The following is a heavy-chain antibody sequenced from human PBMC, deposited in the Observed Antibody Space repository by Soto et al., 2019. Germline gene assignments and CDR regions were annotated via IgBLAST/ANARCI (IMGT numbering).Heavy chain of an antibody. CDR2: INSDGSST. CDR3: ARDLSSGWPIPPYGMDV. J-gene: IGHJ6*02. D-gene: IGHD6-19*01. CDR1: GFTFSSYW. Sequence: EVQLVESGGGLVQPGGSLRLSCAASGFTFSSYWMHWVRQAPGKGLVWVSRINSDGSSTSYADSVKGRFTISRDNAKNTLYLQMNSLRAEDTAVYYCARDLSSGWPIPPYGMDVWGQGTTVTVSS. V-gene: IGHV3-74*01.